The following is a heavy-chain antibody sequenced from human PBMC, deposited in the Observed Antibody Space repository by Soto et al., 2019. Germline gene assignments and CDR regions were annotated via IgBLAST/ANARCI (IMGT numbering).Heavy chain of an antibody. CDR3: AGQDTASASDAFDT. CDR1: GDSSNTYY. CDR2: INYSGRT. D-gene: IGHD5-18*01. J-gene: IGHJ3*02. Sequence: SETLSLTCSVSGDSSNTYYWGWIRQPPGKGLEWIGYINYSGRTNHNPSLKSRVTISLDTSKNQFSLKLASVTAADSAVYYCAGQDTASASDAFDTWGQGTMVTVSS. V-gene: IGHV4-59*01.